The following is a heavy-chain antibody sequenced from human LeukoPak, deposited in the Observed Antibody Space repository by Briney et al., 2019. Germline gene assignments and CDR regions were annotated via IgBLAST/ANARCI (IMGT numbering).Heavy chain of an antibody. CDR1: GYTFTSYG. J-gene: IGHJ5*02. CDR3: ARAVDSSGYYPHNWFDP. V-gene: IGHV1-18*01. D-gene: IGHD3-22*01. Sequence: ASVKVSCKASGYTFTSYGISWVRPAPGQGLEWMGWISAYNGNTNYAQKLQGRVTMTTDTSTSTAYMELRSLRSDDTAVYYCARAVDSSGYYPHNWFDPWGQGTLVTVSS. CDR2: ISAYNGNT.